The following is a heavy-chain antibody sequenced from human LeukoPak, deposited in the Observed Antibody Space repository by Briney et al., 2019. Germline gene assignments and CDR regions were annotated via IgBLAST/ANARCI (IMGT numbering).Heavy chain of an antibody. J-gene: IGHJ6*03. CDR3: AKWDGDLYYYYYMDV. CDR2: ISGSGGST. D-gene: IGHD4-17*01. Sequence: GGSLRLSCAASGFTVSSNYMSWVRQAPGKGLEWVSVISGSGGSTYYADSVKGRFTISRDNSKNTLYLQMDSLRAEDTAVYYCAKWDGDLYYYYYMDVWGKGTTVTVSS. V-gene: IGHV3-23*01. CDR1: GFTVSSNY.